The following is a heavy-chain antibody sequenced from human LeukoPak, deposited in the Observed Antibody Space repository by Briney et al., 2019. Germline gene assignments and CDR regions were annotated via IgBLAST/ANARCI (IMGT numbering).Heavy chain of an antibody. CDR2: IKQDGSEK. J-gene: IGHJ4*02. CDR1: GFTFSSYR. V-gene: IGHV3-7*01. D-gene: IGHD5-12*01. CDR3: ARGPSGYHNT. Sequence: GGSLRLSCAASGFTFSSYRMSWVRQAPGKGLEWVANIKQDGSEKDYVDSVKGRFTISRDNSKNTLYLQMNSLRAEDTAVYYCARGPSGYHNTGGQGTLVTVSS.